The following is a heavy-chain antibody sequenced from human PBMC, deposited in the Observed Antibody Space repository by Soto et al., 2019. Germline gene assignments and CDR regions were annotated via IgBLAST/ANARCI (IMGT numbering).Heavy chain of an antibody. V-gene: IGHV3-23*01. J-gene: IGHJ4*02. CDR2: ISGSGGST. CDR3: AKDQVSGDSDFDY. Sequence: GGSLRLSCAASGFTFSSYAMSWVRQAPGKGLEWVSAISGSGGSTYYADSVKGRFTISRDNSKNTLYLQMNSQRAEDTAVYSCAKDQVSGDSDFDYWGQGTLVTVSS. D-gene: IGHD1-26*01. CDR1: GFTFSSYA.